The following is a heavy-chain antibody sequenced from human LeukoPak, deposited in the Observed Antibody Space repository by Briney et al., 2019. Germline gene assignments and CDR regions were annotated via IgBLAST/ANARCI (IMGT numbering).Heavy chain of an antibody. CDR2: IKSKAAGGTT. CDR3: TTHDRVTYYFDC. J-gene: IGHJ4*02. CDR1: GFTFSSYA. D-gene: IGHD3-9*01. Sequence: GGSLRLSCAASGFTFSSYAMTWVRQAPGKGLEWVARIKSKAAGGTTDYAAPVKGRFTISRDDSKNTLYVQMNSLKIEDTAVYFCTTHDRVTYYFDCWGQGTLVSVSS. V-gene: IGHV3-15*01.